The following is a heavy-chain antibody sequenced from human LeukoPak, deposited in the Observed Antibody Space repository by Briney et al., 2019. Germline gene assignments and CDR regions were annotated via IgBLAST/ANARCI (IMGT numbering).Heavy chain of an antibody. J-gene: IGHJ4*02. V-gene: IGHV3-48*01. CDR3: ARADYYGSGNYYTSDY. D-gene: IGHD3-10*01. CDR1: GFTFSSYS. CDR2: IRSSSSTM. Sequence: GGSLRLSCAASGFTFSSYSMDWVRQAPGMGLEWVSYIRSSSSTMYYADSVKGRFTISRDNAKNSLYLQMNSLRAEDTAVYYCARADYYGSGNYYTSDYWGQGTLVTVSS.